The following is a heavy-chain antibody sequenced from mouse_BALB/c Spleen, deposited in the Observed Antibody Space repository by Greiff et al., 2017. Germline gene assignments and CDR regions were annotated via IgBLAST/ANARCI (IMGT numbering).Heavy chain of an antibody. CDR2: ISSGGSYT. CDR1: GFTFSSYT. CDR3: TRYYYGSSPYYFDY. J-gene: IGHJ2*01. Sequence: EVKLVESGGGLVKPGGSLKLSCAASGFTFSSYTMSWVRQTPEKRLEWVATISSGGSYTYYPDSVKGRFTISRDNAKNTLYLQMSSLKSEDTAMYYCTRYYYGSSPYYFDYWGQGTTLTVSS. D-gene: IGHD1-1*01. V-gene: IGHV5-6-4*01.